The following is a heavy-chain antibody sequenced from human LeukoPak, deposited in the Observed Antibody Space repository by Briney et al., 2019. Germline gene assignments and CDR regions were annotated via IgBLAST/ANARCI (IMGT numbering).Heavy chain of an antibody. J-gene: IGHJ4*02. V-gene: IGHV3-30*03. CDR1: GATFSSYA. Sequence: GGSLRLSCAVSGATFSSYAMHWVRQAPGKGLEWVAVISYDGSSRYYADSVKGRFTISRDSSLSLQMDSLRAEDTAVYYCARAAYSGFGIDYWGQGTLVTVSS. CDR2: ISYDGSSR. D-gene: IGHD5-12*01. CDR3: ARAAYSGFGIDY.